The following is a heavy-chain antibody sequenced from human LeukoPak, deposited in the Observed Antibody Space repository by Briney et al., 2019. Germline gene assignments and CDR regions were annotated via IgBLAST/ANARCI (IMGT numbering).Heavy chain of an antibody. V-gene: IGHV4-61*02. CDR3: ARVVVVPAAILDRIGNWFDP. CDR1: GGSISSGSYY. CDR2: IYTSGST. Sequence: SETLSLTCTVSGGSISSGSYYWSWIRQPAGKGLEWIGRIYTSGSTNYNPSLKSRVTISVDTSKNQFSLKLSSVTAADTAVYYCARVVVVPAAILDRIGNWFDPWGQGTLVTVSS. J-gene: IGHJ5*02. D-gene: IGHD2-2*01.